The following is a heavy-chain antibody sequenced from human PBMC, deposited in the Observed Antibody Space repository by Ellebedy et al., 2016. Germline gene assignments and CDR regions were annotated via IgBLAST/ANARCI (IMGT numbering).Heavy chain of an antibody. Sequence: SETLSLXXTVSGGSISSSSYYWGWIRQPPGKGLEWIGSIYYSGSTYYNPSLKSRVTISVDTSKNQFSLKLSSVTAADTAVYYCARQIAAAGSVFDYWGQGTLVTVSS. CDR3: ARQIAAAGSVFDY. D-gene: IGHD6-13*01. V-gene: IGHV4-39*01. CDR1: GGSISSSSYY. CDR2: IYYSGST. J-gene: IGHJ4*02.